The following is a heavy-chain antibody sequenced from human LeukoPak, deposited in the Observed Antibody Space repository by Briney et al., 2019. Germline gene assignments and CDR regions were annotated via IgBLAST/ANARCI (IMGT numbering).Heavy chain of an antibody. CDR2: ISSNGGST. CDR1: GYTFTSYA. D-gene: IGHD3-10*01. Sequence: SCKASGYTFTSYAMHWVRQAPGKGLEYVSAISSNGGSTYYADSVKGRFTISRDNSKNTLYLQMGSLRAEDMAVYYCARGGFDYWGQGTLVTASS. J-gene: IGHJ4*02. V-gene: IGHV3-64*02. CDR3: ARGGFDY.